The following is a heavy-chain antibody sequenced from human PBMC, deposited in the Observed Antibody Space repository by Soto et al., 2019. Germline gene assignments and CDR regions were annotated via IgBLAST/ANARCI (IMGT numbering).Heavy chain of an antibody. Sequence: GGSLRLSCAASGFTFSSYGMHWVRQAPGKGLEWVAVIWYDGSNKYYADSVKGRFTISRDNSKNTLYLQMNSLRAEDTAVYYCAREASYYYYGMDVWGQGXTVTVXS. CDR3: AREASYYYYGMDV. CDR1: GFTFSSYG. D-gene: IGHD5-12*01. J-gene: IGHJ6*02. V-gene: IGHV3-33*01. CDR2: IWYDGSNK.